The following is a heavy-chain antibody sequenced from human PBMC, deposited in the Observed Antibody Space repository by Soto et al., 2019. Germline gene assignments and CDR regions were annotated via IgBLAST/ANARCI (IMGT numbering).Heavy chain of an antibody. V-gene: IGHV4-34*01. CDR1: GGSLSGYY. D-gene: IGHD6-6*01. J-gene: IGHJ6*02. Sequence: SETLSLTCAVYGGSLSGYYWSWIRQPPGKGLEWMGEINHSGSTNYNPSLKRRGTISLDTSTTPFPLKLSSVTAADTAVHYSARGTTLAARRRGYYNYYGLDVWGQGTTVTVSS. CDR2: INHSGST. CDR3: ARGTTLAARRRGYYNYYGLDV.